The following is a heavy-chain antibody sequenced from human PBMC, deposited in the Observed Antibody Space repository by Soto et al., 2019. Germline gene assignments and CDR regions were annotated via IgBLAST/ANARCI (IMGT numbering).Heavy chain of an antibody. CDR1: GFTFSDYY. J-gene: IGHJ4*02. CDR3: ARDTSPHYYDSSGPDY. Sequence: GGSLRLSCAASGFTFSDYYMSWIRQAPGKGLEWVSYISSSGSTVYYADSVKGRFTISRDNAKNSLYLQMNSLRAEDTAVYYCARDTSPHYYDSSGPDYWGQGTLVTVSS. V-gene: IGHV3-11*01. CDR2: ISSSGSTV. D-gene: IGHD3-22*01.